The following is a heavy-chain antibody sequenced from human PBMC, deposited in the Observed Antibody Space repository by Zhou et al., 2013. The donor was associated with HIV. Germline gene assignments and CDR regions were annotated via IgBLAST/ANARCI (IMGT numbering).Heavy chain of an antibody. Sequence: QVQLVQSGAEVKKPGASVNISCEASGYAFTSYYIHWVRQAPGQGLEWLGLINPGIGSTYYAEKFQGRVTMTRDTSTNTVNMQLGTLTSEDTAVYYCNRGMQRWVNDAFDIWGQGTMVTVSS. CDR3: NRGMQRWVNDAFDI. V-gene: IGHV1-46*03. J-gene: IGHJ3*02. CDR1: GYAFTSYY. D-gene: IGHD6-25*01. CDR2: INPGIGST.